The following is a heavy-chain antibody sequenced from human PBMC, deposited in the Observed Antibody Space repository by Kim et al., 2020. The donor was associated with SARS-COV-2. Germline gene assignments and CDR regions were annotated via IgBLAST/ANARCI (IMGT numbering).Heavy chain of an antibody. V-gene: IGHV2-70*11. Sequence: SGPTLVNPTQTLTLTCTFSGFSLSTSGMCVSWIRQPPGKALEWLARIDWDDDQYYSTSLKPRLTISKDTSKNQVVLTITNMDPVDTVTSYCARITMVRGTGDGGPLYGMDVWRQGTAATVSS. CDR2: IDWDDDQ. D-gene: IGHD3-10*01. CDR1: GFSLSTSGMC. J-gene: IGHJ6*02. CDR3: ARITMVRGTGDGGPLYGMDV.